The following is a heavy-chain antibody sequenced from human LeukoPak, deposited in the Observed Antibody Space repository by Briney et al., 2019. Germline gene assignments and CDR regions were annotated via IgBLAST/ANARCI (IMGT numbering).Heavy chain of an antibody. V-gene: IGHV1-18*01. D-gene: IGHD2-21*02. CDR1: GYTFTSYG. Sequence: ASVKVSCKASGYTFTSYGISWVRQAPGQGLEWMGWISAYNGNTNYAQKLQGRVTMTTDTSTSTAYMELRSLRSDDTAVYYCARIDVVVTAIPPRSYYYYYMDVWGKGTTVTVSS. CDR2: ISAYNGNT. J-gene: IGHJ6*03. CDR3: ARIDVVVTAIPPRSYYYYYMDV.